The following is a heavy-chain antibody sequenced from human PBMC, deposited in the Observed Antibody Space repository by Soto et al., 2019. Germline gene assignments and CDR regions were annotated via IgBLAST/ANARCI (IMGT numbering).Heavy chain of an antibody. CDR2: IIPIFGTT. D-gene: IGHD3-10*01. CDR1: GGTFSNYG. J-gene: IGHJ5*02. V-gene: IGHV1-69*12. Sequence: QVQMVQSGAEVKKPGSSVKVSCKASGGTFSNYGISWVRQAPGQGLEWMGGIIPIFGTTYYAQKFQGRVTITADESTNTAYMELSSLSSEDTAMYYCARDSGVGQWFEPWGQGTLVTVSS. CDR3: ARDSGVGQWFEP.